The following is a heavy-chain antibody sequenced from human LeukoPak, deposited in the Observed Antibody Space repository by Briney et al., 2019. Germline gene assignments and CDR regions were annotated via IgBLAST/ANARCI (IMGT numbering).Heavy chain of an antibody. V-gene: IGHV4-34*01. Sequence: SETLSLTCAVYGGSSSGYYWSWIRQPPGKGLEWIGEINHSGSTNYYPSLKRRHTISVDTYKNQFSLKLSSVTAAYTAVYYCARLVDYVWGSYRSMDYWGQGTLVTVSS. CDR1: GGSSSGYY. CDR2: INHSGST. D-gene: IGHD3-16*02. CDR3: ARLVDYVWGSYRSMDY. J-gene: IGHJ4*02.